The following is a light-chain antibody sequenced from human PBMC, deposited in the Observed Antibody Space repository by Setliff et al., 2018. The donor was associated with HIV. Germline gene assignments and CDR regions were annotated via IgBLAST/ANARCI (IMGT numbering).Light chain of an antibody. V-gene: IGLV2-14*01. Sequence: QSALAQAASVSGSPGQSITIFCIGTSSDIGGYEYVSWYQQHPGEAPRLIIYEVSNRHSGVSNRFSGSKSGNTASLTISGLQAEDEGYYYCSSYRRTSTWVFGGGTKVTVL. CDR3: SSYRRTSTWV. CDR1: SSDIGGYEY. CDR2: EVS. J-gene: IGLJ3*02.